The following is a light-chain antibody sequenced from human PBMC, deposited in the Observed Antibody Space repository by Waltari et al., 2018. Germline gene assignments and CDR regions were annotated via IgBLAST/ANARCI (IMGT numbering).Light chain of an antibody. J-gene: IGLJ1*01. CDR3: SSYKGSSTLYV. Sequence: QSALTQPASVSGSPGQSITISCTGTSSDIGGYSSVSWYQQHPGKAPKLMIYDVTKRPSGVSNRFSGSNSGSTASLTISGLQAEDDADYYCSSYKGSSTLYVFGTGTKVTVL. V-gene: IGLV2-14*01. CDR2: DVT. CDR1: SSDIGGYSS.